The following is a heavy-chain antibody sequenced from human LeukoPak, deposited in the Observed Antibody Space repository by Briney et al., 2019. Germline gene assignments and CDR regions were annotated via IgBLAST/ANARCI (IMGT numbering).Heavy chain of an antibody. J-gene: IGHJ4*02. Sequence: GGSLRLSCTASGFTFGDYAMSWVRQAPGKGLEWVGFIRSKAYGGTTEYAASVKGRFTISRDDSKSIAYLQMNSLKTEDTAVYYCTNNGGYYDILTGYYFGDFYFDYWGQGTLVTVSS. CDR2: IRSKAYGGTT. CDR1: GFTFGDYA. D-gene: IGHD3-9*01. CDR3: TNNGGYYDILTGYYFGDFYFDY. V-gene: IGHV3-49*04.